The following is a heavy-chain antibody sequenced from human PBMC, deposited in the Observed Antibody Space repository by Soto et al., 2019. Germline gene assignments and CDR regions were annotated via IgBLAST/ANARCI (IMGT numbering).Heavy chain of an antibody. V-gene: IGHV4-61*01. CDR2: IYYSGST. D-gene: IGHD4-17*01. CDR1: GGSVSSGSYY. J-gene: IGHJ4*02. Sequence: KPSETLSLTCTVSGGSVSSGSYYWSWIRQPPGKGLEWIGYIYYSGSTNYNPSLKSRVTISVDTSKNQFSLKLSSVTAADTAVYYCATETTVTTYFDYWGQGTLVTVSS. CDR3: ATETTVTTYFDY.